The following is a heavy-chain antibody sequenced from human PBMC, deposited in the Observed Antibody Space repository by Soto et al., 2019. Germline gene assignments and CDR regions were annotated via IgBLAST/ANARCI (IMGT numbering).Heavy chain of an antibody. CDR2: IIPIFGTA. V-gene: IGHV1-69*13. CDR3: ARVEGSGSYYNQLDY. J-gene: IGHJ4*02. D-gene: IGHD3-10*01. CDR1: GGTFSSYA. Sequence: GPPVKVSCKASGGTFSSYAISWVRQAPGQGLEWMGGIIPIFGTANYAQKFQGRVTITADESTSTAYMELSSLRSEDTAGYYCARVEGSGSYYNQLDYWGQGTLVTASS.